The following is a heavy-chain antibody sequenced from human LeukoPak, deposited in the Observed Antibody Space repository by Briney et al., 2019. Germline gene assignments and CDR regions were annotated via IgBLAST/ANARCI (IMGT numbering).Heavy chain of an antibody. Sequence: GASVKVSCKASGYTFTGYYMHWVRQAPGQGLEWMGWINPNSGGTNYAQKFQGRVTMTTDTSTSTAYMELRSLRSDDTAVYYCARDYYDSSGYANHDYWAREPWSPSPQ. CDR3: ARDYYDSSGYANHDY. V-gene: IGHV1-2*02. CDR1: GYTFTGYY. J-gene: IGHJ4*02. D-gene: IGHD3-22*01. CDR2: INPNSGGT.